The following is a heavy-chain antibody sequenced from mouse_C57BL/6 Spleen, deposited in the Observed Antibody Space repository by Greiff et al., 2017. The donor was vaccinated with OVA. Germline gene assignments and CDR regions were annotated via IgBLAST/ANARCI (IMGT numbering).Heavy chain of an antibody. J-gene: IGHJ4*01. CDR1: GYTFTSYW. V-gene: IGHV1-53*01. CDR3: ARFYYYGSSYVGAMDY. CDR2: INPSNGGT. Sequence: VKLQQPGTELVKPGASVKLSCKASGYTFTSYWMHWVKQRPGQGLEWIGNINPSNGGTNYNEKFKSKATLTVDKSSSTAYMQLSSLTSEDSAVYYCARFYYYGSSYVGAMDYWGQGTSVTVSS. D-gene: IGHD1-1*01.